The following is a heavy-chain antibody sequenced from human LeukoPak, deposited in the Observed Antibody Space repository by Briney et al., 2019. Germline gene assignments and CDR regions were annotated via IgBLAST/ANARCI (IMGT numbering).Heavy chain of an antibody. V-gene: IGHV4-31*03. CDR3: ARERVTYYYDSSGYYHVGYFGY. J-gene: IGHJ4*02. D-gene: IGHD3-22*01. CDR1: GGSISSGGYY. CDR2: IYYSGST. Sequence: SETLSLTCTVSGGSISSGGYYWSWIRQHPGKGLEWIGYIYYSGSTYYNPSLKSRVTISVDTSKNQFSLKLSSVTAADTAVYYCARERVTYYYDSSGYYHVGYFGYWGQGTLVTVSS.